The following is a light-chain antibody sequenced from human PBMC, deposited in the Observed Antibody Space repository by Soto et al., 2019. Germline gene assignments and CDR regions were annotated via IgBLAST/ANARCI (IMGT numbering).Light chain of an antibody. CDR1: QSVGSSY. Sequence: EIVLTQSPGTLSLSPGERATLSCRASQSVGSSYLAWYQQKPGQPPRLLIYGASSRASAIPDRFSGSGSGTDFTLTISRLEPEDFAVYYCQQYGSSLLTFGGGTKVEIK. CDR3: QQYGSSLLT. J-gene: IGKJ4*01. CDR2: GAS. V-gene: IGKV3-20*01.